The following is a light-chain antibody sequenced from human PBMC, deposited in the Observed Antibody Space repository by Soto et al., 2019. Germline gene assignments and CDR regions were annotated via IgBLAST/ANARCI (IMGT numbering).Light chain of an antibody. CDR2: KAS. Sequence: DLQMTQSPSSVSASVGDRVTITCRASQGIRSWLAWYQQKPGKVPKLLIYKASTLQSGVPSRFSGSGSGTEFTLTISSLQPEDFGTYYCQQANSFPLTFGGGTKVEIK. CDR1: QGIRSW. V-gene: IGKV1-12*01. J-gene: IGKJ4*01. CDR3: QQANSFPLT.